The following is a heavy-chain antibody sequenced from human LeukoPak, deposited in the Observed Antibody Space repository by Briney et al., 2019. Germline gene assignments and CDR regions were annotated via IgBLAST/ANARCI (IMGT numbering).Heavy chain of an antibody. V-gene: IGHV3-30*03. D-gene: IGHD1-1*01. Sequence: GRSLRLSRAASGFTFSSYGMHWVRQAPGKGLEWVAVISYDGSNKYYADSVKGRFTISRDNSEDTLYLQMNSLRAEDTAIYYCVRDPSGSGFAFDSWGQGALVTVSS. CDR1: GFTFSSYG. CDR2: ISYDGSNK. J-gene: IGHJ4*02. CDR3: VRDPSGSGFAFDS.